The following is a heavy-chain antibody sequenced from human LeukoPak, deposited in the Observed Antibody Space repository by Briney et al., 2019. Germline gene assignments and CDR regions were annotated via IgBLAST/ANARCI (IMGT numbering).Heavy chain of an antibody. CDR2: INPNSGGT. Sequence: ASVKVSCKASGYTFTSYYMHWVRQAPGQGLEWMGWINPNSGGTNFAQRFQGRVTMTRDTSISTAYMELSRLRSDDTAMYYCARPNYYDGSGYYDYWGQGTLVTVSS. CDR3: ARPNYYDGSGYYDY. D-gene: IGHD3-22*01. J-gene: IGHJ4*02. CDR1: GYTFTSYY. V-gene: IGHV1-2*02.